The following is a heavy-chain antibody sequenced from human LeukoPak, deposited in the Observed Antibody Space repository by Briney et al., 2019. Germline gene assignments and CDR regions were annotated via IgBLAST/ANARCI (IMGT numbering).Heavy chain of an antibody. D-gene: IGHD3-22*01. CDR3: ARDSNYYDSSGYPSYYYMDV. V-gene: IGHV3-11*04. CDR2: ISSSGSTI. CDR1: GFTFSDYY. Sequence: GGSLRLSCAASGFTFSDYYMNWVRQAPGKGLEWVSYISSSGSTIYYADSVKGRFTISRDNAKNSLYLQMNSLRAEDTAVYYCARDSNYYDSSGYPSYYYMDVWGKGTTVTVSS. J-gene: IGHJ6*03.